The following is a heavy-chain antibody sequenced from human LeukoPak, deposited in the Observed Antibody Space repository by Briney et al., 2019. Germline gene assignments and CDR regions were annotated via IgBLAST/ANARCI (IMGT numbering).Heavy chain of an antibody. Sequence: PGGSLRLSCAASGFSFSNYGIHWVRQAPGKGLEWVAVISYDGSIKYYADSVKGRFTISRDNSKNTLYLQMNNLRAEDTAVYYCAKYGMTTVTYIDYWGQGTLVTVSS. J-gene: IGHJ4*02. V-gene: IGHV3-30*18. CDR3: AKYGMTTVTYIDY. D-gene: IGHD4-17*01. CDR2: ISYDGSIK. CDR1: GFSFSNYG.